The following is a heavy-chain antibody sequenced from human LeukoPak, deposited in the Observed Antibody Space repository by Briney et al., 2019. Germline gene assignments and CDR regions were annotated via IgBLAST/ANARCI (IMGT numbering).Heavy chain of an antibody. CDR2: ISGSGGST. D-gene: IGHD3-10*01. J-gene: IGHJ6*02. CDR1: GFTFSSYA. V-gene: IGHV3-23*01. CDR3: AKMRWLGLTPGVMDV. Sequence: GGSLRLSCAASGFTFSSYAMSWVRQAPGKGLEWVSAISGSGGSTYYADSVKGRFTISRDKSKNTLYLQMNSLRAEDTAVYYCAKMRWLGLTPGVMDVWGQGTTVTVSS.